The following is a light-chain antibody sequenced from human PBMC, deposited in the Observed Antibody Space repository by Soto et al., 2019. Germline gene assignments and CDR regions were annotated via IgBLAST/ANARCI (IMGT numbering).Light chain of an antibody. J-gene: IGKJ5*01. V-gene: IGKV1-33*01. CDR1: QDITNY. CDR2: DAS. Sequence: IQMTQSTSYLSASVGGRVTLTCLASQDITNYLNWYQQKPGKAPRLLLYDASSLETGVPSRFSGSGSGTDFTFTISSLQPEDIATYYCQHYDHLPITFGQRRLLEV. CDR3: QHYDHLPIT.